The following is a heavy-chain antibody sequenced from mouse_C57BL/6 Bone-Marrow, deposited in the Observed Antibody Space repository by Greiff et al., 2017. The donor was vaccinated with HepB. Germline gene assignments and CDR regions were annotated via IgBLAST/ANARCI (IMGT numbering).Heavy chain of an antibody. J-gene: IGHJ2*01. CDR1: GYTFTSYW. CDR3: AMSYSNFYY. Sequence: QVQLKQPGAELVKPGASVKLSRKASGYTFTSYWMHWVKQRPGQGLEWIGMIHPNSGSTNYNEKFKSKATLTVDKSSSTAYMQLSSLTSEDSAVYYCAMSYSNFYYWGQGTTLTVSS. CDR2: IHPNSGST. V-gene: IGHV1-64*01. D-gene: IGHD2-5*01.